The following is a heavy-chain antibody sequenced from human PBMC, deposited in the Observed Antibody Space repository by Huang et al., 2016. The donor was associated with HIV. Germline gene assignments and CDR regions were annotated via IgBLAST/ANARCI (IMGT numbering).Heavy chain of an antibody. J-gene: IGHJ4*02. V-gene: IGHV1-18*04. CDR1: GYTFISYG. D-gene: IGHD3-22*01. Sequence: QVQLVQSGAEVKKPGASVKVSCKASGYTFISYGITWVRQAPGQGLEWMVWISPYNGNTKYAQNRQGRVTRTTDASTSTAYMELRSLRSDDTAVYYCANGVPYDSSGYYHVTWGQGTLVTVSS. CDR3: ANGVPYDSSGYYHVT. CDR2: ISPYNGNT.